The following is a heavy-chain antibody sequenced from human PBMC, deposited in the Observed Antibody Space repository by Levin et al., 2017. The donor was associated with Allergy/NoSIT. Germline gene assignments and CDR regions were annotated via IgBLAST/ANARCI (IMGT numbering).Heavy chain of an antibody. CDR2: IYWDDDK. CDR3: AHRGIAVAGEAFDI. D-gene: IGHD6-19*01. CDR1: GFSLSTSGVG. Sequence: ESGPTLVKPTQTLTLTCTFSGFSLSTSGVGVGWIRQPPGKALEWLALIYWDDDKRYSPSLKSRLTITKDTSKNQVVLTMTNMDPVDTATYYCAHRGIAVAGEAFDIWGQGTMVTVSS. V-gene: IGHV2-5*02. J-gene: IGHJ3*02.